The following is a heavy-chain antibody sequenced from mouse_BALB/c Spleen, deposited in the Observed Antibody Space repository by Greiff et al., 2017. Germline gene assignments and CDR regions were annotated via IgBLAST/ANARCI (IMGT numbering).Heavy chain of an antibody. D-gene: IGHD1-1*01. V-gene: IGHV1S81*02. CDR3: ARGDYGSSYVDY. J-gene: IGHJ2*01. CDR2: INPSNGRT. CDR1: GYTFTSYW. Sequence: QVQLQQPGAELVKPGASVKLSCKASGYTFTSYWMHWVKQRPGQGLEWIGEINPSNGRTNYNEKFKSKATLTVDKSSSTAYMPLSSLTSEDSAVYYCARGDYGSSYVDYWGQGTTLTVSS.